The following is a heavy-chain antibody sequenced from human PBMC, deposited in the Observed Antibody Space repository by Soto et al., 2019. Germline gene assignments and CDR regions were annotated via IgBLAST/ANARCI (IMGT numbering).Heavy chain of an antibody. J-gene: IGHJ4*02. Sequence: QLQLQESGPGLVKPSETLSLTCTVSGGSISSSSYYWGWIRQPPGKGLEWIGSIYNSGSTYYNPSLKSRGIKSVDTSKQQFYLQLSYVTAGDTAVYYYARHGDGGLILWFGEEGLFDYWGQGTLVTVSS. CDR2: IYNSGST. CDR1: GGSISSSSYY. V-gene: IGHV4-39*01. CDR3: ARHGDGGLILWFGEEGLFDY. D-gene: IGHD3-10*01.